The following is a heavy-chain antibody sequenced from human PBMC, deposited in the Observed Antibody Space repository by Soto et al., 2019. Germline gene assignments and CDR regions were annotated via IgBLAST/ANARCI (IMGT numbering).Heavy chain of an antibody. CDR2: ISSSSSYT. CDR1: GFTFSDYY. D-gene: IGHD2-21*02. CDR3: ARAALAYCGGDCDGAFDI. Sequence: GGSLRLSCAASGFTFSDYYMSWIRQAPGKGLEWVSYISSSSSYTNYADSVKGRFTISRDNAKNSLYLQMNSLRAEDTAVYYCARAALAYCGGDCDGAFDIWGQGTMVTV. V-gene: IGHV3-11*06. J-gene: IGHJ3*02.